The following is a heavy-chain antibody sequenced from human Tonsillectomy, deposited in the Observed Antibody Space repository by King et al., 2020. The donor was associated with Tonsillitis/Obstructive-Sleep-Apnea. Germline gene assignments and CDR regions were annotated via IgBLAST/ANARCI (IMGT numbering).Heavy chain of an antibody. D-gene: IGHD4-23*01. CDR2: ISVNGVST. CDR3: AKEGVGVYGGNPNFFDS. Sequence: VQLVESGGGLVQPGGSLRLSCAASGFTFSSYAMTWVRQAPGKGLEWVSTISVNGVSTYYADSVKGRFTISRDNSKNTLYMQMNSLRAEDTAVYYCAKEGVGVYGGNPNFFDSWGQGTLVTVSS. CDR1: GFTFSSYA. J-gene: IGHJ4*02. V-gene: IGHV3-23*04.